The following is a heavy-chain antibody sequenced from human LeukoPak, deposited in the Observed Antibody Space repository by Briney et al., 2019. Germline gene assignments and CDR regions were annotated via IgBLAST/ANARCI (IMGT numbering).Heavy chain of an antibody. V-gene: IGHV3-48*03. Sequence: GGSLRLSCAASGFAFSSYEMNWVRQAPGKGPEWISYISGGGDTMYYADSVKGRFTSSRDNAKDSLFLQMNSLRAEDTAVYYCVRVGRIQYFDYWGQGTPVTVSS. J-gene: IGHJ4*02. CDR1: GFAFSSYE. CDR2: ISGGGDTM. CDR3: VRVGRIQYFDY. D-gene: IGHD5-18*01.